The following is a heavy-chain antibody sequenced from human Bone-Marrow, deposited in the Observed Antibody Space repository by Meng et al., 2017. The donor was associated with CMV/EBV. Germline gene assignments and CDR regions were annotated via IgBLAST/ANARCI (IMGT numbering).Heavy chain of an antibody. CDR3: AKDILSGWTTQPPFDY. Sequence: GGSLRLSCAASGFTFSSYAMSWVRQAPGKGLDWVSSISGSGGSTYYADSVKGRFTISRDNSKNTLYLQMNSLRAEDTAVYYCAKDILSGWTTQPPFDYWGQGTLVTVSS. CDR1: GFTFSSYA. J-gene: IGHJ4*02. V-gene: IGHV3-23*01. D-gene: IGHD6-19*01. CDR2: ISGSGGST.